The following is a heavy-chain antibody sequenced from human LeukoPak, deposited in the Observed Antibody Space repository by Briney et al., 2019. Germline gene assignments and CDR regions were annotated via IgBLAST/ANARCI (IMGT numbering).Heavy chain of an antibody. V-gene: IGHV4-39*02. D-gene: IGHD1-26*01. CDR3: ARRGNGSFYYFDD. CDR2: VYFNGRT. J-gene: IGHJ4*02. CDR1: GDSITSRSFY. Sequence: SETLSLTCFVSGDSITSRSFYWGWIRQPPGKNLEWIGNVYFNGRTSYNPSLKTRVTISVNTSRNHFSLKLTSVTAADTAVYYCARRGNGSFYYFDDWGQGTLVTVSS.